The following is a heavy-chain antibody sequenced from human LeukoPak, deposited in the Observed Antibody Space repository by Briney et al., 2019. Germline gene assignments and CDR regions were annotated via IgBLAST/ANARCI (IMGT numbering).Heavy chain of an antibody. Sequence: SEALSLTCTVSGGSISIYYWSWIRQPPGKGLEWIGYIYNSGSTYYNPSLKSRVTISVDTSKNQFSLRLSSVTAADAAVYYCVRDRELNYWGQGTLVTVSS. D-gene: IGHD1-26*01. J-gene: IGHJ4*02. CDR1: GGSISIYY. CDR2: IYNSGST. CDR3: VRDRELNY. V-gene: IGHV4-59*01.